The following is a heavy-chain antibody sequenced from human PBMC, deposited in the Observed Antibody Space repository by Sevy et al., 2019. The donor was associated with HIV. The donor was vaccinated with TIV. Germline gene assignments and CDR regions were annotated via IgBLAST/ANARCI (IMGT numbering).Heavy chain of an antibody. V-gene: IGHV1-46*01. Sequence: ASVKVSCKASGYIFTNYYINLVRQAPGQGLEWMGIINPSGGYTSYAQKLQGRVTMTRDTSTSTVYMELSSLRSDDTAVYYCARSLYFDSSTYYDYWGQGTLVTVSS. CDR2: INPSGGYT. J-gene: IGHJ4*02. D-gene: IGHD3-22*01. CDR3: ARSLYFDSSTYYDY. CDR1: GYIFTNYY.